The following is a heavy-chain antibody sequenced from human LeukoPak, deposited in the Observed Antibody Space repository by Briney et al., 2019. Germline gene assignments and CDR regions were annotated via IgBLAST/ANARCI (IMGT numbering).Heavy chain of an antibody. Sequence: SVKVSCKASGGTFSSYAISWVRQAPGQGLEWMGRIIPILGIANYAQKFQGRVTITADKSTSTAYMELSSLRSEDTAVYYCTRGNYGSSGYYRGGWFDPWGQGTLVTVSS. CDR1: GGTFSSYA. D-gene: IGHD3-22*01. V-gene: IGHV1-69*04. CDR2: IIPILGIA. J-gene: IGHJ5*02. CDR3: TRGNYGSSGYYRGGWFDP.